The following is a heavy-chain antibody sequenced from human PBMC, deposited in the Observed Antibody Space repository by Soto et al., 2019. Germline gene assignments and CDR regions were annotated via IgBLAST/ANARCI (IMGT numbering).Heavy chain of an antibody. Sequence: ASVKVSCKASGYTFTSYGISWVRQAPGQGLEWMGWISAYNGNTNYAQKLQGRVTMTTDTSTSTAYMELRSLRSDDTAVYYCARVSTLRFLEWLLYGDYWGQGTLVTVS. J-gene: IGHJ4*02. CDR1: GYTFTSYG. D-gene: IGHD3-3*01. V-gene: IGHV1-18*01. CDR3: ARVSTLRFLEWLLYGDY. CDR2: ISAYNGNT.